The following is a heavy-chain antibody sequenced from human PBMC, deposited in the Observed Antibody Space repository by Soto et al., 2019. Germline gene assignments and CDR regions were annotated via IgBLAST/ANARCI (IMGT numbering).Heavy chain of an antibody. CDR3: ARQGPYSSTYFDY. J-gene: IGHJ4*02. CDR2: IKQDGSEK. D-gene: IGHD6-13*01. CDR1: GFTFSSYW. V-gene: IGHV3-7*03. Sequence: ESGGGLVQPGGSLRLSCAASGFTFSSYWMSWVRQAPGKGLEWVANIKQDGSEKYYVDSVKGRFTISRDNAKNSLYLQMNSLRAEDTAVYYCARQGPYSSTYFDYWGQGTLVTVSS.